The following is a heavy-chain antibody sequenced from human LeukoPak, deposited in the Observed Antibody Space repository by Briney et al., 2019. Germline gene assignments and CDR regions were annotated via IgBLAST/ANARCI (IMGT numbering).Heavy chain of an antibody. CDR3: ARDIRGSGNYGWFDP. J-gene: IGHJ5*02. V-gene: IGHV3-23*01. CDR2: ISDSGGTT. D-gene: IGHD3-10*01. CDR1: GFTFSSYA. Sequence: GEFLRLSCVASGFTFSSYAMSWVRQAPGKGLEWVAAISDSGGTTYYVDSVRGRFTISRDNSKNTLYLQMNSLRAEDTAIYSCARDIRGSGNYGWFDPWGQGTLVTVSS.